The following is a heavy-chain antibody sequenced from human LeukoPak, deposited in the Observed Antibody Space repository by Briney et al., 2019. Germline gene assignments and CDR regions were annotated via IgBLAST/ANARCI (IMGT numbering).Heavy chain of an antibody. CDR1: GFTFSSYA. Sequence: PGGSLRLSCTASGFTFSSYAMDWVRQAPGQGLDWISVISGNGDSTHYADSVKGRFTISRDNSRNTVYLQMNSLRAEDTAIYYCARDEYKADAYWGQGTLVTVSS. D-gene: IGHD2/OR15-2a*01. J-gene: IGHJ4*02. V-gene: IGHV3-23*01. CDR3: ARDEYKADAY. CDR2: ISGNGDST.